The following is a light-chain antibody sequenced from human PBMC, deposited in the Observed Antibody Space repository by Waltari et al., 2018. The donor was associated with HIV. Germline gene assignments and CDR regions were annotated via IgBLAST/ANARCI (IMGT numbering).Light chain of an antibody. CDR2: QD. J-gene: IGLJ2*01. V-gene: IGLV3-1*01. Sequence: SYELTQPPSVSVSPGQTATITCSGDKLGDKFPSWYQQKPGQSPVLVIFQDRRFTGARSGNTATLTISGTQALDEADYYCQAWDSSNVVFGGGTHLTVL. CDR1: KLGDKF. CDR3: QAWDSSNVV.